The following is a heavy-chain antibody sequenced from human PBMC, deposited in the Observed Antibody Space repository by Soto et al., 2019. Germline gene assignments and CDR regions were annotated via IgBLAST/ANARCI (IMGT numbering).Heavy chain of an antibody. D-gene: IGHD2-15*01. Sequence: EVQLVESGGGLVQPGGSLRLSCAASGFAFSTYDIHWVRQVTGQGLEWVSGIGSTGDTYYSGSLKGRFTISRENAKNSLYLQMNSLRAGDTAVYYCARESVAEEVFDLWGRGTLVTVSS. CDR3: ARESVAEEVFDL. J-gene: IGHJ2*01. V-gene: IGHV3-13*04. CDR2: IGSTGDT. CDR1: GFAFSTYD.